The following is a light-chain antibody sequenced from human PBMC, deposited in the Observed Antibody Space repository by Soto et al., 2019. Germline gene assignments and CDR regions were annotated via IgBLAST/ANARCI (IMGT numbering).Light chain of an antibody. CDR3: SSYTTSSTRV. J-gene: IGLJ1*01. V-gene: IGLV2-14*03. Sequence: QSVLTQPASVSGSPGQSIAITCTGTNSDVGAFNYVSWYQQHPDKAPKLMIYEVSNRPSGVSNRFSGSKSVNTATLTISGLQTEDEADYYCSSYTTSSTRVFGTGTKVTV. CDR1: NSDVGAFNY. CDR2: EVS.